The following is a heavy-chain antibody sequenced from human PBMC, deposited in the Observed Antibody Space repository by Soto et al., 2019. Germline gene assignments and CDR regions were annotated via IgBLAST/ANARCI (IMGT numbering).Heavy chain of an antibody. CDR1: GYPVTAYY. CDR2: INPATGAA. J-gene: IGHJ3*02. CDR3: LRGGVVGVAGSAAFDM. V-gene: IGHV1-2*02. Sequence: QLHLVQSGAVVKKPGASVTVSCSASGYPVTAYYMHWVRQAPGRGLEWMGGINPATGAAKGTQTCPGRDIMTRVTSTSTVLIVLSRLISADTAVFYSLRGGVVGVAGSAAFDMWGQGTLVTVSS. D-gene: IGHD3-3*01.